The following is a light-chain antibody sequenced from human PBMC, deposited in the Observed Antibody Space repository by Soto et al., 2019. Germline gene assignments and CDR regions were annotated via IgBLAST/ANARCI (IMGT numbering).Light chain of an antibody. CDR2: STN. CDR1: SSNIGNSA. Sequence: QSVLTQPPSASGTPGQRVTMSCSGGSSNIGNSAVNWYQQLPGTAPKLLIYSTNQRPSGVPDRFSGSKSGTSASLAVNGRQSEDEDDYYCAAWDDRLNHLLFGGGTKLTVL. V-gene: IGLV1-44*01. J-gene: IGLJ2*01. CDR3: AAWDDRLNHLL.